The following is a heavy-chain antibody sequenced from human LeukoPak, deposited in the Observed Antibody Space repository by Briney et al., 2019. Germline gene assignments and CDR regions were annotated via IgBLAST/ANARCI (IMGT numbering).Heavy chain of an antibody. CDR1: GYTFTSFG. Sequence: ASVKVSCKASGYTFTSFGISWVRQAPGQGLEWMGWITAFNGNTNYAQKLQGRVTMTSDTSTSTAYMELRSLRSDDTAMYYCARVATIYGCDYWGQGTLVTVSS. J-gene: IGHJ4*02. CDR3: ARVATIYGCDY. CDR2: ITAFNGNT. V-gene: IGHV1-18*01. D-gene: IGHD5-12*01.